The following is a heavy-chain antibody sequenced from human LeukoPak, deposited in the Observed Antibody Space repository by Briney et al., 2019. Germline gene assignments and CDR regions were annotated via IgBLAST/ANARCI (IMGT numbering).Heavy chain of an antibody. CDR3: ARGTYYMDV. Sequence: VASVKDSCKASGYTFTSYDINWVRQATGQGLEWMGWMNPNSGNTVYAQKFQGRVTMTRNTSMSTAYMELTSLRSEDSAVYYCARGTYYMDVWGKGTTVTVSS. V-gene: IGHV1-8*01. CDR2: MNPNSGNT. J-gene: IGHJ6*03. CDR1: GYTFTSYD.